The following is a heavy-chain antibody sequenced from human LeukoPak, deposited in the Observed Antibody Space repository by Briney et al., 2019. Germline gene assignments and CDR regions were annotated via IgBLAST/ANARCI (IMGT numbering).Heavy chain of an antibody. Sequence: SETLSLTCTVSGGSISNYYWGWIRQPPGEGLEWIGSIYYSGSTYYNPSLKSRVTISVDTSKNQFSLKLSSVTAADTAVYYCARGGGGYDSYYYYYMDVWGKGTTVTISS. V-gene: IGHV4-39*01. CDR3: ARGGGGYDSYYYYYMDV. D-gene: IGHD5-12*01. CDR2: IYYSGST. CDR1: GGSISNYY. J-gene: IGHJ6*03.